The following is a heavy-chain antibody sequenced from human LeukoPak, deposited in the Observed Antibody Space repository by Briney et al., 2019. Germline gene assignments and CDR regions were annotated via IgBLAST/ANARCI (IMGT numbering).Heavy chain of an antibody. CDR2: MSDSGST. D-gene: IGHD6-13*01. V-gene: IGHV4-39*07. J-gene: IGHJ4*02. CDR3: ARGLSIAAGAN. CDR1: GGSISSTNHY. Sequence: PSETLSLTCTVSGGSISSTNHYCGWIRQPPGKGLEWIGSMSDSGSTYYNPSLKSRVTISKDTSKNQFSLKVSSVTAADTAVYYCARGLSIAAGANWGQGILVTVSS.